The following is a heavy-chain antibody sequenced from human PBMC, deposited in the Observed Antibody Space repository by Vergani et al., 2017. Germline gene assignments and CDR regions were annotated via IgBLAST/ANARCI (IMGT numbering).Heavy chain of an antibody. Sequence: EVQLVETGGGLIQPGWSLRLSCAASGFTVSSNYMSWVRQAPGKGLEWVSVIYSGGSTYYADSVKGRFTISRDNSKNTLYLQMNSLRAEDTAVYYCARVREYYYYYYMDVWGKGTTVTVSS. J-gene: IGHJ6*03. D-gene: IGHD5-24*01. CDR3: ARVREYYYYYYMDV. CDR2: IYSGGST. V-gene: IGHV3-53*02. CDR1: GFTVSSNY.